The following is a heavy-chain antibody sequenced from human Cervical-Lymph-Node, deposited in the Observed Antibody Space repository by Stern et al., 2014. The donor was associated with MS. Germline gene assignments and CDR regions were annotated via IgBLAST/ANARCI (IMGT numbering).Heavy chain of an antibody. CDR2: ISPGGAKT. V-gene: IGHV1-46*01. D-gene: IGHD4-17*01. J-gene: IGHJ3*02. CDR3: AREEYNDYDFGAFDM. CDR1: GYTFTSHY. Sequence: QMQLGESGAEVKKPGASVKVSCKASGYTFTSHYLHWVRQAPGQGLEWMGLISPGGAKTSVAQKFQGRVVMTGDTTTRTVYLEVRSLRSEDTAVYFWAREEYNDYDFGAFDMWGQGTMVTVSS.